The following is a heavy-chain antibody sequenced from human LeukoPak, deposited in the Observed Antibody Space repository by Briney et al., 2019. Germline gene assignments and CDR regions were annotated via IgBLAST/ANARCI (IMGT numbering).Heavy chain of an antibody. V-gene: IGHV3-33*01. D-gene: IGHD3-22*01. Sequence: PGGSLRLSCAASGFVFSNYGMHWVRQAPGKGLEWVAVMWYDGINQYYGDSVKGRFNISRDNSKNTGYLQMTSLRAEDTAVYYCAREGPYDSSGFYYYMDYWGQGTLVTVSS. CDR3: AREGPYDSSGFYYYMDY. CDR1: GFVFSNYG. CDR2: MWYDGINQ. J-gene: IGHJ4*02.